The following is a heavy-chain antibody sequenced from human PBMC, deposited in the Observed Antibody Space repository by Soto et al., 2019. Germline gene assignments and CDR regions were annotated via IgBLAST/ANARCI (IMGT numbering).Heavy chain of an antibody. V-gene: IGHV1-2*04. CDR2: INPNSGGT. CDR3: ARVYSGYDSPLDY. J-gene: IGHJ4*02. CDR1: GYTFTGYY. Sequence: ASVKVSCKASGYTFTGYYMHWVRQAPGQGLEWMGWINPNSGGTNYAQKFQGWVTMTRDTSISTAYMELSRLRSDDTAVYYCARVYSGYDSPLDYWGQGTLVTVSS. D-gene: IGHD5-12*01.